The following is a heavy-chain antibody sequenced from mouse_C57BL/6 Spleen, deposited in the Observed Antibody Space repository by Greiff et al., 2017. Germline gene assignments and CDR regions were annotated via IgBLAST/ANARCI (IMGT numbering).Heavy chain of an antibody. CDR2: IDPADGET. J-gene: IGHJ1*03. D-gene: IGHD2-1*01. CDR3: GRRHYDGTSHSYFAV. V-gene: IGHV14-2*01. Sequence: EVQLQQSGAELVKPGASVKLSCTASGFNIKDTYMHWVKQRTEQGLEWIGRIDPADGETKYAPKFQGKATITADKSSNTAYLQLSSLTSEDTAVYYCGRRHYDGTSHSYFAVWGTGTTVTVPS. CDR1: GFNIKDTY.